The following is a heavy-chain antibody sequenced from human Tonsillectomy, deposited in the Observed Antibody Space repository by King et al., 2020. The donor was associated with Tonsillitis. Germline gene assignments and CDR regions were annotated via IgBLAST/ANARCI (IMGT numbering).Heavy chain of an antibody. Sequence: VQLQESGPGLVKPSETLSLTCSVSGGSISSYYWSWIRQPPGKGLEWIGYIHYTGSTNYNPSLKSRVALSVDTSKNHFSLKLSSVTAADTAVYYCARHRNWVVDYWGQGTLVTVSS. V-gene: IGHV4-59*08. CDR1: GGSISSYY. CDR2: IHYTGST. D-gene: IGHD1-1*01. J-gene: IGHJ4*02. CDR3: ARHRNWVVDY.